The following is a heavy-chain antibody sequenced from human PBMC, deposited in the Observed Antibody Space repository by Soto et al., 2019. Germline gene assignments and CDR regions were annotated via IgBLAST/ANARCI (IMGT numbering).Heavy chain of an antibody. CDR3: ARYTYSGYDARPYAFDI. CDR2: IIPIFGTA. CDR1: GGTFSSYA. D-gene: IGHD5-12*01. J-gene: IGHJ3*02. Sequence: SVKVSCKASGGTFSSYAISWVRQAPGQGLEWMGGIIPIFGTANYAQKFQGRVTITADESTSTAYMELSSLRSEDTAVYYCARYTYSGYDARPYAFDIWGQGTMVTVSS. V-gene: IGHV1-69*13.